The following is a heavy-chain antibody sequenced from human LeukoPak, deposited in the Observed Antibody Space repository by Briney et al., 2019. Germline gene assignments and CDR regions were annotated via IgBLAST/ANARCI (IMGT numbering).Heavy chain of an antibody. CDR1: GGSISSYY. Sequence: SETLSLTCTVSGGSISSYYWTWIRQPAGKGLEWIGRIYTSGSTDYNPSLKSRVTMSVDTSKNQFSLKLSSVTAADTAVYYCARDNWNYGDAFDIWGQGTMVTVSS. D-gene: IGHD1-7*01. J-gene: IGHJ3*02. CDR3: ARDNWNYGDAFDI. V-gene: IGHV4-4*07. CDR2: IYTSGST.